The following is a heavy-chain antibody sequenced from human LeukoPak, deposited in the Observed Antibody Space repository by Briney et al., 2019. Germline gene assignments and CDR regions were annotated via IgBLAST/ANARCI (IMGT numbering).Heavy chain of an antibody. D-gene: IGHD3-10*01. J-gene: IGHJ4*01. CDR1: GFTFNNFE. CDR2: ITSRGSTI. Sequence: GGSLRLSCEASGFTFNNFEMSWVRQAPGKGLEWLSYITSRGSTIYYADSVKGRFTISRDNAKNSLYLQMNNLRADDTAVYYCARDPYYGSGYYFDYWGHGTLVTVSS. V-gene: IGHV3-48*03. CDR3: ARDPYYGSGYYFDY.